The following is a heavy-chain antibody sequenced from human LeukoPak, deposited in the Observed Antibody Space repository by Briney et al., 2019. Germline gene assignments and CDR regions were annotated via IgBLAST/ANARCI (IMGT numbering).Heavy chain of an antibody. CDR3: ARGYSGSYYQWFDP. Sequence: ASVKVFCKASGYTFTGYYMHWVRQAPGQGLEWMGWINPNSGGTNYAQKFQGRVTMTRDTSISTAYMELSRLRSDDTAVYYCARGYSGSYYQWFDPWGQGTLVTVSS. V-gene: IGHV1-2*02. D-gene: IGHD1-26*01. J-gene: IGHJ5*02. CDR2: INPNSGGT. CDR1: GYTFTGYY.